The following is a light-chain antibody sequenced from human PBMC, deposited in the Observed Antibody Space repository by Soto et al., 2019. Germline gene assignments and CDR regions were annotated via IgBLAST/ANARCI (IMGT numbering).Light chain of an antibody. CDR1: QDTSIY. Sequence: DIQMTQSPSSLSASVGHRVTITFQTNQDTSIYFNWYRKKPGKAPKLLIYDASNLQTGVSSRFSGSGSGTDFSFTISSLQPGDISTHYCQQFDNLPPSTFGQGTRLEI. V-gene: IGKV1-33*01. CDR2: DAS. CDR3: QQFDNLPPST. J-gene: IGKJ5*01.